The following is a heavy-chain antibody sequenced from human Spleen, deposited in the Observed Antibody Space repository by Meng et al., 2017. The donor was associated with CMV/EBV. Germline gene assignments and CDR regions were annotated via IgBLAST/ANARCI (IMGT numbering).Heavy chain of an antibody. CDR2: IKQDGSEK. D-gene: IGHD3-3*01. V-gene: IGHV3-7*01. CDR1: GFTFSSYW. J-gene: IGHJ4*02. Sequence: GGSLRLSCAASGFTFSSYWMSWVRQAPGKGLEWVANIKQDGSEKYYVDSVKGRFTISRDNAKNSLYLQMNSLRAEDTAVYYCARDTDYYDFWSGYFYYWGQGTLVTVSS. CDR3: ARDTDYYDFWSGYFYY.